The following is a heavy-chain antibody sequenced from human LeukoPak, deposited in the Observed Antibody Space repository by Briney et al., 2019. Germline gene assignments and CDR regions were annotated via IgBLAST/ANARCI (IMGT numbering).Heavy chain of an antibody. CDR3: ARHLTGYCSGGSCYSGYYYYGMDV. CDR2: IYTSGST. D-gene: IGHD2-15*01. CDR1: GGSISSYY. J-gene: IGHJ6*02. V-gene: IGHV4-4*07. Sequence: SETLSLTCTVSGGSISSYYWSWIRQPAGKGLEWIGRIYTSGSTNYNPSLKSRVTMSVDTSKNQFSLKLSSVTAADTAVYYCARHLTGYCSGGSCYSGYYYYGMDVWGQGTTVTVSS.